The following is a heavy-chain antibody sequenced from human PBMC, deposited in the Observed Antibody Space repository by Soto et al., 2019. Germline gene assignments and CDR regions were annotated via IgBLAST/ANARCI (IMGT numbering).Heavy chain of an antibody. D-gene: IGHD2-15*01. J-gene: IGHJ4*02. V-gene: IGHV3-7*01. CDR3: AREGCSGGSCWDY. CDR1: GFTFSSYW. CDR2: IKQDGSEK. Sequence: EVQLVESGGGLVQPGGSLRLSCAASGFTFSSYWMSWVRQAPGKGLEWVANIKQDGSEKYYVDSVKGRFTISRDNAKNSLYLQMNSLRAEDTAVYYCAREGCSGGSCWDYWGQGTLVTVSS.